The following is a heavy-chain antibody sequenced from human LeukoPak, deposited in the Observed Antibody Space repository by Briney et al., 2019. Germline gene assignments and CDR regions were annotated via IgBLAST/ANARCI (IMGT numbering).Heavy chain of an antibody. CDR2: IWYDGSNK. V-gene: IGHV3-33*06. CDR1: GFTFSSYG. CDR3: AKDGYYYDSSGYFDY. D-gene: IGHD3-22*01. J-gene: IGHJ4*02. Sequence: PGRSLRLSCAASGFTFSSYGMHWVRQAPGKELEWVAVIWYDGSNKYYADSVKGRFTISRDNSKNTLYLQMNSLRAEDTAVYYCAKDGYYYDSSGYFDYWGQGTLVTVSS.